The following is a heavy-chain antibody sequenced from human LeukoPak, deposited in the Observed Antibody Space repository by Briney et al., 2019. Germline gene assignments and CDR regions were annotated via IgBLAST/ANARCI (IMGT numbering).Heavy chain of an antibody. CDR3: ASLVTTSRYYFDY. CDR2: IRYDEINT. CDR1: GFTFSNYG. D-gene: IGHD4-17*01. V-gene: IGHV3-30*02. Sequence: GGSLRLSCAASGFTFSNYGMHWVRQAPGKGLEWVAFIRYDEINTYYADSVKGRFTISRDSSKNTLYLQMNSLRAEDTAVYYCASLVTTSRYYFDYWGQGTLVTVSS. J-gene: IGHJ4*02.